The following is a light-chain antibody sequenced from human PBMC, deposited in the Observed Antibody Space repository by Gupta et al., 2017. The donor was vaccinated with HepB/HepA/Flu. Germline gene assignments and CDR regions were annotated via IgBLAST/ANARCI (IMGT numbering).Light chain of an antibody. CDR3: QQYNHLPYT. Sequence: SPLYLTSSGGDRVTNTCQATHDIKTFINWFQQKSGKAPRLLIYGASNLESGVPPRFSGSGSGTQFSLTITNLQPEDVASYVCQQYNHLPYTFGQGTDLEIK. V-gene: IGKV1-33*01. CDR1: HDIKTF. J-gene: IGKJ2*01. CDR2: GAS.